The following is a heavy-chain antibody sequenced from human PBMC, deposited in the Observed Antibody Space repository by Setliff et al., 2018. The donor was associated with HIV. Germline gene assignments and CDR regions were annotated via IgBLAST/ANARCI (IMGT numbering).Heavy chain of an antibody. J-gene: IGHJ6*03. V-gene: IGHV4-39*01. CDR3: ARQVWLSDNHYYYYMDV. CDR2: AYYIGST. D-gene: IGHD2-21*01. CDR1: GGSINNSDCN. Sequence: LSLTCTLSGGSINNSDCNWAWIRQSPGKGLEWIASAYYIGSTYYSSLKSRAAISVDTSKNRFSLRLSSVTAADTAIYYCARQVWLSDNHYYYYMDVWGKGTTVTVSS.